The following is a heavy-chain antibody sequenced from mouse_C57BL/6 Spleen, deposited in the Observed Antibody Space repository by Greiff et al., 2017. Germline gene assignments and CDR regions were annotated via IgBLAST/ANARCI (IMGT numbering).Heavy chain of an antibody. J-gene: IGHJ2*01. CDR3: AREELRRGFDY. D-gene: IGHD2-4*01. CDR2: INYDGSST. CDR1: GFTFSDYY. Sequence: EVQVVESEGGLVQPGSSMKLSCTASGFTFSDYYMAWVRQVPEKGLEWVANINYDGSSTYYLDSLKSRFIISRDNAKNILYLQMSSLKSEDTATYYCAREELRRGFDYWGQGTTLTVSS. V-gene: IGHV5-16*01.